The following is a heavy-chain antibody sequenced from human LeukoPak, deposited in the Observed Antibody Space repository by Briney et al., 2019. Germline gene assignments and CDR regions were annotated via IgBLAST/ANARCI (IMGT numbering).Heavy chain of an antibody. V-gene: IGHV4-4*07. CDR3: AREDSAAYCTSTNCFGFDY. Sequence: SETVSLTCTVSGGSISSYYRSWIRQPAGKGLEWIGRIYTSGSTNYNPSLKSRVTISVDKSKNQFSLKLSSVPAADTAVYYCAREDSAAYCTSTNCFGFDYWGQGTLVTVSS. D-gene: IGHD2-2*01. J-gene: IGHJ4*02. CDR1: GGSISSYY. CDR2: IYTSGST.